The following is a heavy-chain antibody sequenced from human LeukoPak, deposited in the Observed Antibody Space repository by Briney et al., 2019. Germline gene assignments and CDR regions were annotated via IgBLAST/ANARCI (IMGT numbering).Heavy chain of an antibody. CDR1: GGSIRGXX. CDR2: IDYSGST. CDR3: ARGFDFKSTYFDY. V-gene: IGHV4-59*01. J-gene: IGHJ4*02. Sequence: SETLSLTCTXTGGSIRGXXXXXXRXXXXXXLXXIGYIDYSGSTNYNPPLQSXVTISIXXSKKQFSLRLTSVTAADSAVYYCARGFDFKSTYFDYWGQGTLVTVSS. D-gene: IGHD5-12*01.